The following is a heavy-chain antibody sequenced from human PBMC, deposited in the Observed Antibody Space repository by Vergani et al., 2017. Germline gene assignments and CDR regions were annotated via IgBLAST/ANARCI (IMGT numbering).Heavy chain of an antibody. CDR1: GFTFSNAW. Sequence: VQLVESGGGVVQPGGSLRLSCAASGFTFSNAWMSWVRQAPGKGLEWVGRIKSKTDGGTTDYAAPVKGRFTISRDDSKNTLYLQMNSLKTEDTAVYYCTTEGGDYDFWSGYYTGGYFDYWGQGTLVTVSS. CDR2: IKSKTDGGTT. V-gene: IGHV3-15*01. J-gene: IGHJ4*02. D-gene: IGHD3-3*01. CDR3: TTEGGDYDFWSGYYTGGYFDY.